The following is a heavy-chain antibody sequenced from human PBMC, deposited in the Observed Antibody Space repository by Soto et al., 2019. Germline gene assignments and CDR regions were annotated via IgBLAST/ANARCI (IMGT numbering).Heavy chain of an antibody. CDR1: GYTFISHG. CDR2: ISVKNGNT. CDR3: ARVSSSIVVVPDYGMDV. Sequence: ASVKVSCKASGYTFISHGITWVRQAPGQGLEWMGWISVKNGNTKYAQKVQDRVTMTTDTSTSTAYLEVRSLRSDDTAVYYCARVSSSIVVVPDYGMDVWGQGTTVTVSS. J-gene: IGHJ6*02. V-gene: IGHV1-18*04. D-gene: IGHD2-2*01.